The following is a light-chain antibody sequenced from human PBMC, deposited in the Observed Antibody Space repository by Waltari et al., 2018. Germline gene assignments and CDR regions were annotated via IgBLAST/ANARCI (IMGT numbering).Light chain of an antibody. V-gene: IGKV3-15*01. CDR3: QQYNNWPRT. CDR1: QSVSSN. J-gene: IGKJ1*01. Sequence: EIVMTQSPATLSVSTGERATLSCRASQSVSSNLAWYQQKPGQAPRLLIYGASTRATGIPARFSCSGSGTEFTLTISSLQSEYFAVYYCQQYNNWPRTFGQGTKVEIK. CDR2: GAS.